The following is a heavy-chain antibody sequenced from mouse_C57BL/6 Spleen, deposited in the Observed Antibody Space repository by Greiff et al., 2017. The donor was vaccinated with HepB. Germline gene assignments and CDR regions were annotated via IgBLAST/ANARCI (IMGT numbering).Heavy chain of an antibody. Sequence: QVQLQQSGPELVKPGDSVKISCKASGYAFSSSWMNWVKQRPGKGLEWIGRIYPGDGDTNYNGKFKGKATLTADKSSSTAYMQLSSLTSEDSAVYFCARSGAAQALFAYWGQGTLVTVSA. CDR2: IYPGDGDT. D-gene: IGHD3-2*02. CDR3: ARSGAAQALFAY. CDR1: GYAFSSSW. J-gene: IGHJ3*01. V-gene: IGHV1-82*01.